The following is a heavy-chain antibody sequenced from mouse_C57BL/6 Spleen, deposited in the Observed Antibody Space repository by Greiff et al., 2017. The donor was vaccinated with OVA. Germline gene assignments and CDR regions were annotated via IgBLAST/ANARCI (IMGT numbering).Heavy chain of an antibody. J-gene: IGHJ2*01. D-gene: IGHD1-1*01. Sequence: EVQLQQSGPELVKPGASVKMSCKASGYTFTDYNMHWVKQSHGKSLEWIGYINPNNGGTSYNQKFKGKATLTVNKSSSTAYMELRSLTSEDSAVYYCAREAGSSFGDFDYWGQGTTLTVSS. CDR1: GYTFTDYN. V-gene: IGHV1-22*01. CDR3: AREAGSSFGDFDY. CDR2: INPNNGGT.